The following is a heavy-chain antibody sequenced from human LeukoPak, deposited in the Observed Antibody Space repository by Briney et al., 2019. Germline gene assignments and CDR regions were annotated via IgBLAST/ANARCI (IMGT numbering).Heavy chain of an antibody. D-gene: IGHD3-10*01. V-gene: IGHV4-39*01. CDR1: GGSISSSSYY. Sequence: PSQTLSLTCTVSGGSISSSSYYWGWIRQPPGKGLEWIGSIYYSGSTYYNPSLKSRVTISVDTSKNQFSLKLSSVTAADTAVYYCARHDPYGSGAGHRPRYFDLWGRGTLVTVSS. CDR3: ARHDPYGSGAGHRPRYFDL. CDR2: IYYSGST. J-gene: IGHJ2*01.